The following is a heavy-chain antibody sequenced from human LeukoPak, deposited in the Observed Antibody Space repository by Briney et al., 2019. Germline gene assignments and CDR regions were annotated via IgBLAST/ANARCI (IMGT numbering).Heavy chain of an antibody. V-gene: IGHV5-51*01. Sequence: GESLKISCKGSGYSFTSYWIGWVRQMPGKGLEWMGIIYPGDSDTRYSLSFQGQVTISADKSISTAYLQWSSLKASDTAMYYCARLKKPDGSGSYSQYWGQGTLVTVSS. CDR2: IYPGDSDT. D-gene: IGHD3-10*01. J-gene: IGHJ4*02. CDR1: GYSFTSYW. CDR3: ARLKKPDGSGSYSQY.